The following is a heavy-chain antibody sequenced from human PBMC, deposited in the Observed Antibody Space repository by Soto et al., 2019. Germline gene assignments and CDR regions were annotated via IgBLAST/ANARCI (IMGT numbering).Heavy chain of an antibody. CDR3: ARDLWASSTLPTTAYYDFRSGYYNWFDP. CDR2: INPSGGST. J-gene: IGHJ5*02. Sequence: GASVKVSCKASGYTFTSYYMHWVRQAPGQGLEWMGIINPSGGSTSYAQKFQGRVTMTRDTSTSTVYMELSSLRSEDTAVYYCARDLWASSTLPTTAYYDFRSGYYNWFDPWGQGTLVTVSS. CDR1: GYTFTSYY. V-gene: IGHV1-46*03. D-gene: IGHD3-3*01.